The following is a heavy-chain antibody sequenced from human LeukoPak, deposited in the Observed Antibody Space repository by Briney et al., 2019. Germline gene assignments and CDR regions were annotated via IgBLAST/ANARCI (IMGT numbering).Heavy chain of an antibody. Sequence: SETLSLTCAVYGGSFSGYYWSWIRQPPGKGLEWIGEINHSGSTNYNPSLKSRVTMSVDTSKNQFSLKLSSVTAADTAVYYCARDSGSYYFHYYYYMDVWGKGTTVTISS. V-gene: IGHV4-34*01. J-gene: IGHJ6*03. CDR2: INHSGST. D-gene: IGHD1-26*01. CDR1: GGSFSGYY. CDR3: ARDSGSYYFHYYYYMDV.